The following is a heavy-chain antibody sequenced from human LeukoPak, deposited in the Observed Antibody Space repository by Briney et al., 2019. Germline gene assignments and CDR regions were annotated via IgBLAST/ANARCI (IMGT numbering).Heavy chain of an antibody. Sequence: PGGSLRLSCAASGFTFSSYWMSWVRQAPGKGLEWVANIKQDGSEKYYVDSVKGRLTVSRDNAKNSLYLQMNSLRAEDTAVYYCASGGYYYDSSPGYWGQGTLVTVSS. CDR3: ASGGYYYDSSPGY. CDR1: GFTFSSYW. J-gene: IGHJ4*02. V-gene: IGHV3-7*01. CDR2: IKQDGSEK. D-gene: IGHD3-22*01.